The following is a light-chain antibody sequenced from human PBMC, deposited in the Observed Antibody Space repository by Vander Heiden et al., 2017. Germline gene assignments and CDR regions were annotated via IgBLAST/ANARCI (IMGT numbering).Light chain of an antibody. V-gene: IGKV1-39*01. CDR2: EAS. CDR3: QQSYNIPRT. Sequence: DIQMTQSPSSLSASVGDRVTIACRTSHNIYSYLNWYQQKSGKAPKLLLYEASTVQGGVPSRFSGGGSGTDFTLTISSLQPEDFATYFCQQSYNIPRTFGGGTKVEI. J-gene: IGKJ4*01. CDR1: HNIYSY.